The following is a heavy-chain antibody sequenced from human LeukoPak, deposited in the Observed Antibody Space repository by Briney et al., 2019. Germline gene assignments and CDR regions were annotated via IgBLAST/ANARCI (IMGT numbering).Heavy chain of an antibody. Sequence: SETLSLTCTVSGGSISSYYWSWIRQPPGKGLEWIGYIYYSGSTNYNPSLKSRVTISVDTSKNQFSLKLSSVTAADTAVYYCARAGGAAYRYGMDVWGQGTTVTVSS. D-gene: IGHD6-25*01. J-gene: IGHJ6*02. CDR1: GGSISSYY. CDR2: IYYSGST. CDR3: ARAGGAAYRYGMDV. V-gene: IGHV4-59*01.